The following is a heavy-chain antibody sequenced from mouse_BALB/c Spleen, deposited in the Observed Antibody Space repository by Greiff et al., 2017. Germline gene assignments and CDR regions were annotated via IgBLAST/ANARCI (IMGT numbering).Heavy chain of an antibody. CDR1: GYTFTSYT. J-gene: IGHJ4*01. D-gene: IGHD2-4*01. CDR2: INPSSGYT. CDR3: ARFDYGYYYAMDY. V-gene: IGHV1-4*02. Sequence: VQLQQSAAELARPGASVKMSCKASGYTFTSYTMHWVKQRPGQGLEWIGYINPSSGYTEYNQKFKDKTTLTADKSSSTAYMQLSSLTSEDSAVYYCARFDYGYYYAMDYWGQGTSVTVSS.